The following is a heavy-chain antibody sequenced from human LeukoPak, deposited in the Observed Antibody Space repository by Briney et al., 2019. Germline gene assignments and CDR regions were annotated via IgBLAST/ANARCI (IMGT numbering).Heavy chain of an antibody. J-gene: IGHJ5*02. Sequence: ASVKVSCKASGYTFASYDINWLRQATGQGLEWMGWMNPTSTNTGYAQKFQGRVTMTRNTSISTAYMEVSNLSSEDTAVYYCARGQKSWEYWFDPWGQGTLVVVSS. V-gene: IGHV1-8*01. CDR3: ARGQKSWEYWFDP. D-gene: IGHD1-26*01. CDR2: MNPTSTNT. CDR1: GYTFASYD.